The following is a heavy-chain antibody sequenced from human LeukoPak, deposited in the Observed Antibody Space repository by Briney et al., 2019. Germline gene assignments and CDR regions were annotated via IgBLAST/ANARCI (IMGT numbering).Heavy chain of an antibody. J-gene: IGHJ6*03. CDR2: IYYSGST. V-gene: IGHV4-39*07. CDR1: GGSISSSSYY. D-gene: IGHD4-11*01. Sequence: SETLSLTCTVSGGSISSSSYYWGWIRQPPGKGLEWIGSIYYSGSTYYNPSLKSRVTISVDTSKNQFSLKLSSVTAADTAVYYCARGHSIEPYYYYYYMDVWGKGTTVTVSS. CDR3: ARGHSIEPYYYYYYMDV.